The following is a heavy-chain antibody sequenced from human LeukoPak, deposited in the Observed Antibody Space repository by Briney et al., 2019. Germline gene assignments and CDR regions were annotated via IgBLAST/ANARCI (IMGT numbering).Heavy chain of an antibody. J-gene: IGHJ4*02. V-gene: IGHV3-30*03. CDR1: GFIFSSYD. D-gene: IGHD1-7*01. CDR2: TSYDGSNK. Sequence: GGSLRLSCAASGFIFSSYDMHWVRQAPGKGLEWVAVTSYDGSNKYYTDSVKGRFTISRDNSKNTLSLQLNSLRVEDTAVYYCARELELLGVDYWGQGTLVTVSS. CDR3: ARELELLGVDY.